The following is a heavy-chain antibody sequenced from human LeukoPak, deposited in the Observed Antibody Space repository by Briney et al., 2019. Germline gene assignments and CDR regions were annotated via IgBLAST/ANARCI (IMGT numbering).Heavy chain of an antibody. V-gene: IGHV4-59*01. Sequence: SETLSLTCTVSGGSISSYYWSWIRQPPGKGLEWIGYIYYSGSTNYNPALKSRVTISVDTSKNQFSLKLSSVTAADTAVYYCARDVGRYYFDYWGHGTLVTVSS. CDR2: IYYSGST. J-gene: IGHJ4*01. CDR1: GGSISSYY. CDR3: ARDVGRYYFDY. D-gene: IGHD1-26*01.